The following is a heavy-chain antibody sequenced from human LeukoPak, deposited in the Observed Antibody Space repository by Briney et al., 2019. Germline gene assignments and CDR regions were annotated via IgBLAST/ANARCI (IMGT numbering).Heavy chain of an antibody. CDR1: GLTVSSNF. CDR2: ISGSGGST. D-gene: IGHD6-13*01. V-gene: IGHV3-23*01. J-gene: IGHJ4*02. CDR3: AKGRAAAGQINLNSHFDY. Sequence: GGSLRLSCAATGLTVSSNFMSWVRQAPGKGLEWVSVISGSGGSTYYADSVKGRFTISRDNSKNTLYLQMNRLRAEDTAVYYCAKGRAAAGQINLNSHFDYWGQGTLVTVSS.